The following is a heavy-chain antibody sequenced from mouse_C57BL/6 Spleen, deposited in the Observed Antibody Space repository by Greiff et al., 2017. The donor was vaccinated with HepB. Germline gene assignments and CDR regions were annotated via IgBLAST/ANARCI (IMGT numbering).Heavy chain of an antibody. J-gene: IGHJ3*01. CDR3: ARPYDYDEGWFAY. D-gene: IGHD2-4*01. V-gene: IGHV2-6*03. CDR2: IWSDGST. CDR1: GFSLTSYG. Sequence: VQVVESGPGLVAPSQSLSITCTVSGFSLTSYGVHWVRQPPGKGLEWLVVIWSDGSTTYNSALKSRLSISKDNSKSQVFLKMNSLQTDDTAMYYCARPYDYDEGWFAYWGQGTLVTVSA.